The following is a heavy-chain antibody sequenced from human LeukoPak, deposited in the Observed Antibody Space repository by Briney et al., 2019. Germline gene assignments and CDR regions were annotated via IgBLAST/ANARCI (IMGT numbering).Heavy chain of an antibody. CDR3: AKGKGHSGYDYYFDY. CDR2: INWDGGST. Sequence: PGGSLRLSCAASGFTFDDYTMHWVRQAPGKGLEWVSLINWDGGSTYYADSVKGRFTISRDNSKNSLYLQMDSLRTEDTALYYCAKGKGHSGYDYYFDYWGQGTLVTVSS. D-gene: IGHD5-12*01. V-gene: IGHV3-43*01. J-gene: IGHJ4*02. CDR1: GFTFDDYT.